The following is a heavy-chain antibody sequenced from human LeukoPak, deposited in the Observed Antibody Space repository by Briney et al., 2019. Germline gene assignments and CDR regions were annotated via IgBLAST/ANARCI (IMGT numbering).Heavy chain of an antibody. D-gene: IGHD3-3*01. CDR3: ARLDASFGGMDV. CDR2: IIPIFGTA. V-gene: IGHV1-69*13. Sequence: GASVKVSCTASGGTFSSYAISWVRQAPGQGLEWMGGIIPIFGTANYAQKFQGRVTITADESTSTAYMELSSLRSEDTAVYYCARLDASFGGMDVWGQGTTVTVSS. CDR1: GGTFSSYA. J-gene: IGHJ6*02.